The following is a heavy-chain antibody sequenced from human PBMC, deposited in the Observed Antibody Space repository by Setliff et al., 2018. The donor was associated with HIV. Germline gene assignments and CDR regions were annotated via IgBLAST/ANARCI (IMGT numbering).Heavy chain of an antibody. CDR1: GGSFSDYY. CDR2: IYTSGST. J-gene: IGHJ4*02. D-gene: IGHD3-22*01. CDR3: ARGLSFYDPGGFDY. V-gene: IGHV4-4*09. Sequence: SETLSLTCTVSGGSFSDYYRSWIRQPPGKGLEWIGYIYTSGSTNYNPSLKSRVTISVDTSKNQSSLKLSSVTAADTAVYYCARGLSFYDPGGFDYWGQGTLVTVSS.